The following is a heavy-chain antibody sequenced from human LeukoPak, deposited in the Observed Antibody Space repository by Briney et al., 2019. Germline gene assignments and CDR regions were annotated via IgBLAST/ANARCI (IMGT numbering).Heavy chain of an antibody. CDR2: ISSSSSSYI. J-gene: IGHJ4*02. CDR1: GFTFSSYS. Sequence: GGSLRLSCAASGFTFSSYSMNWVRQAPGKGLEWVSSISSSSSSYIYYADSVKGRFTISRDNAKNSLYLQMNSLRAEDTAVYYCARDDFWSGYPYEYWGQGTLVTVSS. D-gene: IGHD3-3*01. V-gene: IGHV3-21*01. CDR3: ARDDFWSGYPYEY.